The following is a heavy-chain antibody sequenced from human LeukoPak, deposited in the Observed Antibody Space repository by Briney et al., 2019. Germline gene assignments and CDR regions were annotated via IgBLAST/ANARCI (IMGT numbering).Heavy chain of an antibody. Sequence: SETLSLTRSVSGGSIGSSSYCWGWIRQPPGKGLEWIGTICYSGSTFYNPSLKSRVTLSVDTSKNQFSLKLSSVTAADTAVYYCARTENYIPEDCFDPWGQGTLVTVSS. CDR3: ARTENYIPEDCFDP. J-gene: IGHJ5*02. CDR1: GGSIGSSSYC. D-gene: IGHD5-24*01. V-gene: IGHV4-39*01. CDR2: ICYSGST.